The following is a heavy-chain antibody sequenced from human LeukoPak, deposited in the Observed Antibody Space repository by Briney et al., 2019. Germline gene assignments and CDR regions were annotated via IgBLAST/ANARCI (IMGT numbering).Heavy chain of an antibody. D-gene: IGHD3-22*01. CDR1: GGTFSSYA. V-gene: IGHV1-69*04. CDR3: ARAIDSSGYKNWFDP. J-gene: IGHJ5*02. Sequence: SVKVSCKASGGTFSSYAISWVRQAPGQGLEWMGRIIPILGIANYAQKFQGRVTITADKSTRTAYMELSSLRSEDTAVYYCARAIDSSGYKNWFDPWGQGTLVSVSS. CDR2: IIPILGIA.